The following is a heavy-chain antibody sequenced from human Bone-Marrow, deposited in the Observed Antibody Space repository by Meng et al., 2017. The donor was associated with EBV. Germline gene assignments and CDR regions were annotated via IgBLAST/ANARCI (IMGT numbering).Heavy chain of an antibody. D-gene: IGHD2-21*01. CDR1: GYTFSNYG. CDR2: ISGYDGNT. Sequence: QVQWVQSEAEVKKPGASVKVFGKASGYTFSNYGIAWVRQAPGQGLEWMGWISGYDGNTNYEQKFQGRVTMTTDTSTSTAYMDLRSLRSDDTAVYYCARIGRFCGGDCYADYWGQGTLVTVSS. J-gene: IGHJ4*02. CDR3: ARIGRFCGGDCYADY. V-gene: IGHV1-18*01.